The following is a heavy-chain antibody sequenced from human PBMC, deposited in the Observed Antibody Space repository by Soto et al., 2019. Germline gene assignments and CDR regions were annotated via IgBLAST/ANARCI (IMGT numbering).Heavy chain of an antibody. CDR2: IIPTFGSP. CDR1: RDTFSSYA. V-gene: IGHV1-69*01. J-gene: IGHJ5*02. D-gene: IGHD2-21*01. CDR3: ARAVVPKYCWFDP. Sequence: QAQLVQSGAEVKKPGSSVKVSCKASRDTFSSYAITWVRQAPGQGLEWMGGIIPTFGSPKYAQNFQGRLTITADDSTYTAYMELASLTSDDTAVYYCARAVVPKYCWFDPWGQGTLVTVSS.